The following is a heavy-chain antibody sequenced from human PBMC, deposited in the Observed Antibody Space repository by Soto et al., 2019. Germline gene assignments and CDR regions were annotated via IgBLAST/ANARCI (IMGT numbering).Heavy chain of an antibody. J-gene: IGHJ4*02. V-gene: IGHV3-48*02. CDR2: ISSSSSTI. CDR3: TRLYCGGDCDFDS. Sequence: GGSLRLSCAASGFTFSTYSMNWVRQAPGKGLEWVSYISSSSSTIYYADSVKGRFTISRDIAKNSLYLQMNSLRDEDTAVYYCTRLYCGGDCDFDSWGQGTLVTVSS. CDR1: GFTFSTYS. D-gene: IGHD2-21*02.